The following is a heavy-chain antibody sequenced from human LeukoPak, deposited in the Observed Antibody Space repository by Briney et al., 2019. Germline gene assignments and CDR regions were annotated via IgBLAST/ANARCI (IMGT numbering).Heavy chain of an antibody. Sequence: PSETLSLTCTVSGGSLSSYYWSWIRQPPGKGLEWIGCIYYSGSTNYNPSLKSRVTISVDTSKNQFSLKLSSVTAADTAVYYCARVTIFGVAPGWFDPWGQGTLVTVSS. D-gene: IGHD3-3*01. V-gene: IGHV4-59*01. CDR1: GGSLSSYY. CDR3: ARVTIFGVAPGWFDP. J-gene: IGHJ5*02. CDR2: IYYSGST.